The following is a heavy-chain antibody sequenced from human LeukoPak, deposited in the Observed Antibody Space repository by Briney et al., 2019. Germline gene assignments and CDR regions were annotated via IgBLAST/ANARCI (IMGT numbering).Heavy chain of an antibody. V-gene: IGHV3-49*04. D-gene: IGHD5-24*01. J-gene: IGHJ4*02. CDR3: TRVFRRDGYNSIDY. CDR2: IRRKTSGGTT. Sequence: PGGSLRLSCTASGFTFGDYEMIWVSQAPGKGLEWVGFIRRKTSGGTTEYAASVKGRFIISRDDSKSIAYLQMNSLKTEDTALYYCTRVFRRDGYNSIDYWGQGTLVTVSS. CDR1: GFTFGDYE.